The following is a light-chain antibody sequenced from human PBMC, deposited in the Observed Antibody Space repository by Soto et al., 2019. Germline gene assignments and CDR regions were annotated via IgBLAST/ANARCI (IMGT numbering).Light chain of an antibody. V-gene: IGKV1-12*01. Sequence: DIQMTQSPSSVSASVGDRVTITCRASQGINIWLAWYQQKPGKAPKVLIYAASTLRSGVPSRFAGSGSGTDFTLTISSLQPEDFATYYCQQANSFPWTFGQGTKVEAK. CDR3: QQANSFPWT. CDR2: AAS. J-gene: IGKJ1*01. CDR1: QGINIW.